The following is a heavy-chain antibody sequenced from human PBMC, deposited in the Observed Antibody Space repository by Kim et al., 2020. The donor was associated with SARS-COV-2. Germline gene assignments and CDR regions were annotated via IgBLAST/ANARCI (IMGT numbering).Heavy chain of an antibody. CDR3: AKASWCGDCSSGSCFYY. CDR1: GFTFDDYA. D-gene: IGHD2-21*02. Sequence: GGSLRLSCAASGFTFDDYAMHWVRQAPGKGLEWVSGISWNSGSIGYADSVKGRFTISRDNAKNSLYLQMNRLRAEDPALYYCAKASWCGDCSSGSCFYY. J-gene: IGHJ6*01. V-gene: IGHV3-9*01. CDR2: ISWNSGSI.